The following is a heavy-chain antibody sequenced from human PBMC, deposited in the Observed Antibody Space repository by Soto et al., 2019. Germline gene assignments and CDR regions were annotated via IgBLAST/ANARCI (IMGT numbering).Heavy chain of an antibody. J-gene: IGHJ4*02. CDR2: IWYDGSNK. D-gene: IGHD3-22*01. CDR3: ARDSWGYYDTSGPRWYFDY. Sequence: PGGSLRLSCAASGFTFSSYAMHWVRQAPGKGLEWVAVIWYDGSNKYYVDSVKGRFTISRDNSKNTLDLQMNSLRAEDTAVYYCARDSWGYYDTSGPRWYFDYWGQGALVTVSS. CDR1: GFTFSSYA. V-gene: IGHV3-33*01.